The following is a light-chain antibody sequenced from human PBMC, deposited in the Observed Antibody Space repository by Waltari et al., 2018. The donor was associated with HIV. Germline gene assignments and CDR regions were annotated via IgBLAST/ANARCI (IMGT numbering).Light chain of an antibody. CDR3: QQYTSYST. J-gene: IGKJ4*01. CDR1: QSISTW. CDR2: KAS. Sequence: DIQMTQSPSTLSASVGDRVTITCRASQSISTWLAWYQQKAGKAPKLLIYKASSLESEVPSRFSGRGSGTEFTLTISSLQPDDSATYYCQQYTSYSTFGGGTKVEIK. V-gene: IGKV1-5*03.